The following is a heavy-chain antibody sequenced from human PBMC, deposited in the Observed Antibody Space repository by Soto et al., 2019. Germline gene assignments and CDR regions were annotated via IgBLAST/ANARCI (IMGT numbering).Heavy chain of an antibody. CDR1: GGSVCGYY. V-gene: IGHV4-34*01. CDR3: ARQGSSLRPPRPNWFDP. CDR2: INHSGST. J-gene: IGHJ5*02. Sequence: PSETPSLTCAVYGGSVCGYYWSWIRQPPGKGLEWIGEINHSGSTNYNPSLKSRVTISADSSKNQFSLRLTSVNAADTAVYYCARQGSSLRPPRPNWFDPWGQGTLVTVSS. D-gene: IGHD6-6*01.